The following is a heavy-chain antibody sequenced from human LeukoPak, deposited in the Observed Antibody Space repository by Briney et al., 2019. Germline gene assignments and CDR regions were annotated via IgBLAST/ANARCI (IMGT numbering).Heavy chain of an antibody. CDR1: GYTFTGYY. Sequence: GASVKVSCKASGYTFTGYYMHWVRQAPGQGLEWMGWINPNSGGTNYAQKFQGRVTMTRDTSISTACMELSRLRSDDTAVYYCARDGEGYCSGGSCYGLARYWGQGTLVTVSS. D-gene: IGHD2-15*01. V-gene: IGHV1-2*02. J-gene: IGHJ4*02. CDR2: INPNSGGT. CDR3: ARDGEGYCSGGSCYGLARY.